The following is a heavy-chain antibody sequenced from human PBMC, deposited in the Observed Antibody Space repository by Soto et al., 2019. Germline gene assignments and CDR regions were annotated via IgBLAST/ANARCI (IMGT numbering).Heavy chain of an antibody. CDR2: ISSSSSYI. Sequence: GSLRLSCAASGFTFSSYSMNWVRQAPGKGLEWVSSISSSSSYIYYADSVKGRFTISRDNAKNSLYLQMNSLRAEDTAVYYCARVGDFWSGYFVYYGMDVWGQGTTVTVSS. CDR1: GFTFSSYS. V-gene: IGHV3-21*01. CDR3: ARVGDFWSGYFVYYGMDV. J-gene: IGHJ6*02. D-gene: IGHD3-3*01.